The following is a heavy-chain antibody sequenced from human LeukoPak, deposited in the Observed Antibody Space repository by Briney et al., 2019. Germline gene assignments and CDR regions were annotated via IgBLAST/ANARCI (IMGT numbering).Heavy chain of an antibody. CDR1: GFNIRSHG. CDR3: VSADIWGNYRTDS. D-gene: IGHD3-16*02. V-gene: IGHV3-33*01. Sequence: GRSLRLSCAASGFNIRSHGMHWVRQAPGKGLEWLAVIWYSGNTKYYADSVKGRFTVSRDDSQNTLHLQMDSLRAEDTAAYYCVSADIWGNYRTDSWGHGALVVVSS. CDR2: IWYSGNTK. J-gene: IGHJ5*01.